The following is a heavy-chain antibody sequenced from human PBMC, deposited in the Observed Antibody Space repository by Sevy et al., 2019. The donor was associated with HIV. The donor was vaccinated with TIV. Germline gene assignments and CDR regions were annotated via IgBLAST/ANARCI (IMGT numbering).Heavy chain of an antibody. CDR1: GFTFSNYA. CDR2: ISGSGRNT. D-gene: IGHD3-22*01. J-gene: IGHJ4*02. Sequence: GGSLRLSCAASGFTFSNYAMSWVRQAPGKGLEWLSTISGSGRNTYYPDSVRGRFTISRDNSMNTLYAQMNSLRAEDTAVYYCAKNLFYDSSGYSGLDYWDQGTLVTVSS. V-gene: IGHV3-23*01. CDR3: AKNLFYDSSGYSGLDY.